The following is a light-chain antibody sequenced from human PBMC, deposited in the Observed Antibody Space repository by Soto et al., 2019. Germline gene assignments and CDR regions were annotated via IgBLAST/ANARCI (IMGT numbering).Light chain of an antibody. V-gene: IGLV2-14*01. Sequence: QSALTQPASVSGSPGQSITISCTGTSSDIGDYNYVSWYQQYPGKVPKLVIYDVSHRPSGVSNRFSGSKSGNTASLTISGLQAEDEADYYCSSSTTTTSLVVFDGGTKLTVL. J-gene: IGLJ3*02. CDR3: SSSTTTTSLVV. CDR1: SSDIGDYNY. CDR2: DVS.